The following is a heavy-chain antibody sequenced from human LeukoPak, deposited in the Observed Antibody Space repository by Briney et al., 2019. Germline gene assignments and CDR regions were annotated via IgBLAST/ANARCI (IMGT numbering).Heavy chain of an antibody. J-gene: IGHJ4*02. Sequence: ARGNVSCNVSGYTLTELSLHWVRQAPGTGQERMGGFDPEDGETIYAQKFQCRVTMIEDTSTDTAYMELSSLGSEDTAVYYCLITTVTTEKRFDYWGQGTLVTVSS. D-gene: IGHD4-17*01. CDR3: LITTVTTEKRFDY. V-gene: IGHV1-24*01. CDR2: FDPEDGET. CDR1: GYTLTELS.